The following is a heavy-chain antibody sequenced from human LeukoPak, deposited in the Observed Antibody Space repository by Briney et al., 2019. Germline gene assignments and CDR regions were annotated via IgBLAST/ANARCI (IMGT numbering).Heavy chain of an antibody. CDR2: IYSGGNT. J-gene: IGHJ3*02. CDR3: ARDPDSSAYDAFDI. D-gene: IGHD3-22*01. V-gene: IGHV3-53*01. Sequence: GSLRLSCAASGFSVSSYYMTWVRQAPGKGLEWVSVIYSGGNTNYPDSVKGRFTISRDNSKNTLYLQMNSLRAEDTAVYYCARDPDSSAYDAFDIWGQGTMVTISS. CDR1: GFSVSSYY.